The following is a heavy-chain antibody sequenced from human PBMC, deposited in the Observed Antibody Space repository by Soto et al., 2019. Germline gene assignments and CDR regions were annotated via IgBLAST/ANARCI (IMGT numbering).Heavy chain of an antibody. D-gene: IGHD3-3*01. CDR2: STSNSGNS. CDR1: GYTFTSYN. Sequence: ASVKVSCKASGYTFTSYNINWVRQAPGQGIEWVGGSTSNSGNSDYAQKFQGRLTVTRDTSISTAYMELSSLRPDDTAVYYCVLLGVFDHWGLGTLVTVSS. J-gene: IGHJ4*02. CDR3: VLLGVFDH. V-gene: IGHV1-8*03.